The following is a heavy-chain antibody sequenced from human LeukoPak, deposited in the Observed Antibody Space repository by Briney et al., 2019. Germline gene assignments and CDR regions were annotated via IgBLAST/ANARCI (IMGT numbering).Heavy chain of an antibody. CDR3: ARGRQSRQQLFRGGSWFDP. Sequence: SETLSLTCAVYGGSFSGYYWSWIRQPPGKWLEWIGQITHSGSTNYNPSLKSRVTISVDTSKNQFSLKLSSVTAADTAVYYCARGRQSRQQLFRGGSWFDPWGQGTLVTVSS. J-gene: IGHJ5*02. CDR2: ITHSGST. D-gene: IGHD6-13*01. V-gene: IGHV4-34*01. CDR1: GGSFSGYY.